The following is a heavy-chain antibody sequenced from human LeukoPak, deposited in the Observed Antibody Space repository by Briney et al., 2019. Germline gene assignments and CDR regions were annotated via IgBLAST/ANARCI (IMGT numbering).Heavy chain of an antibody. CDR3: AKGLSAAGDYYFDY. D-gene: IGHD2-21*01. Sequence: PGGSLRLSCAASGFTFSSYAMCWVRQAPGKGLEWVSAISGSGGSTYYADSVKGQFTISRDNSKNTVYLQMKSLRVEATAVYYCAKGLSAAGDYYFDYWGQGALVTVSS. CDR1: GFTFSSYA. CDR2: ISGSGGST. J-gene: IGHJ4*02. V-gene: IGHV3-23*01.